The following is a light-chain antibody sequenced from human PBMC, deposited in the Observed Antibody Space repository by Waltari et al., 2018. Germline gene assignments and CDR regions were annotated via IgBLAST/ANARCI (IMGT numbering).Light chain of an antibody. Sequence: EIVMTQSPVTLSVSLGERVTLSCRASQSIGSHLAWYQQKPGQPPRLLIYGASTRASGIPARFSGSGSETDFTLTISSLQSEDSALYYCQQYHNWPRGMFGQGTKVEFK. CDR2: GAS. V-gene: IGKV3-15*01. CDR3: QQYHNWPRGM. J-gene: IGKJ1*01. CDR1: QSIGSH.